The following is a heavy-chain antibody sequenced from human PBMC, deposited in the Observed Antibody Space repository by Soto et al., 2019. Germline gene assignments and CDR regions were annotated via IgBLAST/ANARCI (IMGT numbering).Heavy chain of an antibody. CDR2: VGGSSSHT. Sequence: GGSLRLSCAASGFDFSDYYMTWIRQAPGKGLEWVAYVGGSSSHTNYADSVKGRFTVSRDNAKTSLFLEMHSLRAEDTAVYYCARGVTDPPFDYWGQGTLVTVSS. V-gene: IGHV3-11*06. J-gene: IGHJ4*02. CDR3: ARGVTDPPFDY. CDR1: GFDFSDYY. D-gene: IGHD2-21*02.